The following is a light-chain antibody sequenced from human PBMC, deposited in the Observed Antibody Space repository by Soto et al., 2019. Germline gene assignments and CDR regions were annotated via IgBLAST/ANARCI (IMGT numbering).Light chain of an antibody. CDR3: QSSDSSLSGVV. Sequence: QSVLTQPPSVSGAPGQRVTISCTGSSSNIGAGYDVHWYQQLPGTAPKLLIYRNSNRPSGVPDRFSGSKSGTSASLAITGLQAEDEADDYCQSSDSSLSGVVFGGGTKVTVL. J-gene: IGLJ2*01. CDR1: SSNIGAGYD. V-gene: IGLV1-40*01. CDR2: RNS.